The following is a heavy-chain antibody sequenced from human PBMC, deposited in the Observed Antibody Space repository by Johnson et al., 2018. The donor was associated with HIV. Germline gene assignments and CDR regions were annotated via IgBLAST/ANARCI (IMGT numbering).Heavy chain of an antibody. CDR2: IYSGGST. D-gene: IGHD3-3*01. J-gene: IGHJ3*02. Sequence: VQLVESGGGLVQPGGSLRLSCAASGFTVSNNYMTWVRQAPGKGLEWVSLIYSGGSTYYADSVKGRFTISRDNSKNTLYLQMNSLSAEDTAVYYCAKDVLRFLESRLNAFDIWGQGTMVTVSS. V-gene: IGHV3-66*01. CDR3: AKDVLRFLESRLNAFDI. CDR1: GFTVSNNY.